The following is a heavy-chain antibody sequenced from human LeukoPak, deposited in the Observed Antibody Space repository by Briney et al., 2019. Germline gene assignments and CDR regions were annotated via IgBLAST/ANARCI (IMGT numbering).Heavy chain of an antibody. D-gene: IGHD3-10*01. CDR2: ISGSGGST. CDR3: AKESLRFGYLTIDY. CDR1: GFTFSSYA. V-gene: IGHV3-23*01. Sequence: GGSLRLSCAASGFTFSSYAMSWVRQAPGKGLEWASAISGSGGSTYYADSVKGRFTISRDNSKNTLYLQMNSLRAEDTAVYYCAKESLRFGYLTIDYWGQGTLVTVSS. J-gene: IGHJ4*02.